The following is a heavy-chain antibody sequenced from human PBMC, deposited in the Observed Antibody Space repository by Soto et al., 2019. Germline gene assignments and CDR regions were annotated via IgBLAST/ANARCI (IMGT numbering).Heavy chain of an antibody. CDR3: ARHNREPIVVVPAFAFDI. CDR1: GGSISSSRYY. J-gene: IGHJ3*02. V-gene: IGHV4-39*01. D-gene: IGHD2-2*01. CDR2: IYYSGST. Sequence: SETLSLTCTVSGGSISSSRYYWGWIRHPPGKGLEGIGSIYYSGSTYYNPSLKSRVTISVDTSKNQFSLMLSSVTAADTAVYYCARHNREPIVVVPAFAFDIWGQGTMVTASS.